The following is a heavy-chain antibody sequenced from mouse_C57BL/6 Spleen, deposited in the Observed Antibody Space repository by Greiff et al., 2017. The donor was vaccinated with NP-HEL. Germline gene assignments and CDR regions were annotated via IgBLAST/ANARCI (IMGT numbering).Heavy chain of an antibody. CDR2: ISSGSSTI. CDR3: ARAYDGYPAY. Sequence: EVKVVESGGGLVKPGGSLKLSCAASGFTFSDYGMHWVRQAPEKGLEWVAYISSGSSTIYYADTVKGRFTISRDNAKNTLFLQMTSLRSEDTAMYYCARAYDGYPAYWGQGTLVTVSA. CDR1: GFTFSDYG. V-gene: IGHV5-17*01. D-gene: IGHD2-3*01. J-gene: IGHJ3*01.